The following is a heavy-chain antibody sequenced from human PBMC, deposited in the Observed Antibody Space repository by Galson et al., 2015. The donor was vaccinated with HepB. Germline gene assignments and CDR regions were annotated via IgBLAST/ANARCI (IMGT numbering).Heavy chain of an antibody. CDR3: ASGRLSAPATFDY. D-gene: IGHD1-26*01. CDR2: IYYSGST. J-gene: IGHJ4*02. V-gene: IGHV4-59*01. CDR1: GGSISSYY. Sequence: ETLSLTCPVSGGSISSYYWSWIRQPPGKGLEWIGYIYYSGSTNYNPSLKSRVTISVDTSKNQFSLKLSSVTAADTAVYYCASGRLSAPATFDYWGQGTLVTVSS.